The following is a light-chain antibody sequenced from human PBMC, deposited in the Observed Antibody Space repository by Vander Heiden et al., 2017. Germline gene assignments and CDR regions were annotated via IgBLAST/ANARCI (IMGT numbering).Light chain of an antibody. CDR2: QDS. CDR3: QAWDSSNAVV. CDR1: KLGDKY. J-gene: IGLJ2*01. V-gene: IGLV3-1*01. Sequence: SYELTQQPSVSVSPGQTASITCSGDKLGDKYACWYQQKPGQSPVLVIYQDSKRPSGIPERFSGSNSGNTATLTISGTQAMDEADYYCQAWDSSNAVVFGGGTKLTVL.